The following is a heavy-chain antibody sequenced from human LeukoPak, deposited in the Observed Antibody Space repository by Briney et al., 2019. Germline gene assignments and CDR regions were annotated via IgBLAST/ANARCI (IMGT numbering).Heavy chain of an antibody. D-gene: IGHD6-6*01. J-gene: IGHJ4*02. CDR2: INPNSGGT. CDR3: ASSSSSSIDY. V-gene: IGHV1-2*02. Sequence: ASVKVSCKASGYTFTGYYMHWVRQAPGQGLEWMGWINPNSGGTNYAQKSQGRVTMTRDTSISTAYMELSRLRSDDTAVYYCASSSSSSIDYWGQGTLVTVSS. CDR1: GYTFTGYY.